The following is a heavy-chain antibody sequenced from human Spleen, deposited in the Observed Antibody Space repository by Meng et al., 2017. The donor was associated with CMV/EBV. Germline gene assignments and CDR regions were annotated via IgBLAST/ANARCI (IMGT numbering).Heavy chain of an antibody. V-gene: IGHV3-7*01. CDR2: INPDGSDK. D-gene: IGHD2-2*01. CDR1: RFSFSESW. Sequence: GESLKISCAVSRFSFSESWMSWVRQAPGKGLEWVANINPDGSDKYYVDSVKGRFTISRDNTKNSLYLQMNSLRAEDTAVYFCARSRDQSTDSKYGLDVWGQGTTVTVSS. CDR3: ARSRDQSTDSKYGLDV. J-gene: IGHJ6*02.